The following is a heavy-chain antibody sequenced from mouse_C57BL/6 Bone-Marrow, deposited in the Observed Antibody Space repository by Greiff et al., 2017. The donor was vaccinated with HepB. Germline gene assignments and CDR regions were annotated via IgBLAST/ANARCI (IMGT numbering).Heavy chain of an antibody. CDR2: IDPETGGT. D-gene: IGHD2-1*01. J-gene: IGHJ2*01. CDR3: TRELYGNYY. CDR1: GYTFTDYE. Sequence: QVQLQQSGAELVRPGASVTLSCKASGYTFTDYEMHWVKQTPVHGLEWIGAIDPETGGTAYNQKFKGKAILTADKSSSTAYMELRSLTSEDSAVYYGTRELYGNYYWGQGTTLTVSS. V-gene: IGHV1-15*01.